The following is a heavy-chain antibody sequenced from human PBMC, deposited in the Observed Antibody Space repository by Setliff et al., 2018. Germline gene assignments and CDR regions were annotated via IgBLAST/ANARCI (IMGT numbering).Heavy chain of an antibody. CDR1: GYIFNNYG. V-gene: IGHV1-69*05. CDR3: AREGVDTRSSTDYRYYMDV. CDR2: TIPMFGTT. Sequence: SVKVSCKASGYIFNNYGISWVRQAPGQGLEWMGGTIPMFGTTEYAQKFQGRLTIITDESTSTAYMELSSLRTEDTAVYYCAREGVDTRSSTDYRYYMDVWGKGTTVTVS. J-gene: IGHJ6*03. D-gene: IGHD5-18*01.